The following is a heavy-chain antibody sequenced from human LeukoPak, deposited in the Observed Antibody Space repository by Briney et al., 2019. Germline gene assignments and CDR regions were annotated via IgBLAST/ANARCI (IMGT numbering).Heavy chain of an antibody. J-gene: IGHJ4*02. CDR3: ANGSYLDY. CDR2: ISYDGSNK. CDR1: GFTFSSYG. Sequence: GGSLRLSCAASGFTFSSYGMHWVRQAPGKGLEWVAVISYDGSNKYYADSVKGRFTLSRDNSKNTLYLQMNSLRAEDTAVYYCANGSYLDYWGQGTLVTVSS. V-gene: IGHV3-30*18. D-gene: IGHD1-26*01.